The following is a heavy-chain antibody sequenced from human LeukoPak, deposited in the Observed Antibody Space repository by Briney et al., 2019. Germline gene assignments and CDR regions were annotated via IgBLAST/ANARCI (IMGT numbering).Heavy chain of an antibody. CDR1: GFTFSSYA. CDR3: ARVAGPTVTTGSKWFDP. Sequence: GGSLRLSCAASGFTFSSYAMHWVRQAPGKGLERVAVISYDGSNKYYADSVKGRFTISRDNSKNTLYLQMNSLRAEDTAVYYCARVAGPTVTTGSKWFDPWGQGTLVTVSS. J-gene: IGHJ5*02. V-gene: IGHV3-30-3*01. CDR2: ISYDGSNK. D-gene: IGHD4-17*01.